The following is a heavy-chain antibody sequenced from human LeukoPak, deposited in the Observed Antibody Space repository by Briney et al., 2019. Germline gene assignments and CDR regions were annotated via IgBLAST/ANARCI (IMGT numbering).Heavy chain of an antibody. CDR1: GFTFSSYA. CDR2: IWYDGSNK. CDR3: ARDEGIAARTPLGY. Sequence: GGSLRLSCAASGFTFSSYAMSWVRQAPGKGLEWVAVIWYDGSNKYYADSVKGRFTISRDNSKNTLYLQMNSLRAEDTAVYYCARDEGIAARTPLGYWGQGTLVTVSS. V-gene: IGHV3-33*08. D-gene: IGHD6-13*01. J-gene: IGHJ4*02.